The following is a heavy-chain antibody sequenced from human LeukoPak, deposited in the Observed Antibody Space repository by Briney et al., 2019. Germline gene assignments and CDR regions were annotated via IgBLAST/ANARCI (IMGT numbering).Heavy chain of an antibody. J-gene: IGHJ4*02. CDR1: GFTFSSYA. V-gene: IGHV3-30*02. CDR3: AKDLGARGIAARLIDY. CDR2: IRYEGSNK. D-gene: IGHD6-6*01. Sequence: PGRSLRLSCAASGFTFSSYAMHWVRQAPGKGLEWVAFIRYEGSNKYYADSVKGRFTISRDNSKNTLYLQMNSLRAEDTAVYYCAKDLGARGIAARLIDYWGQGTLVTVSS.